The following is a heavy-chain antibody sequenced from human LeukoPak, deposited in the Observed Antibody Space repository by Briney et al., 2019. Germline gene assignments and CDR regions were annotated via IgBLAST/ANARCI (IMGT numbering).Heavy chain of an antibody. CDR1: GYRFTSYW. V-gene: IGHV5-51*01. CDR3: ARQNAAGTGGSDF. J-gene: IGHJ4*02. Sequence: GESLKISCKGSGYRFTSYWVGWVRQMPGKGLEWMGIIYPGDSDTRYNPSFQGQVTMSADTSISTAYLQWSSLKASDTAMYYCARQNAAGTGGSDFWGQGTLVTVSS. D-gene: IGHD7-27*01. CDR2: IYPGDSDT.